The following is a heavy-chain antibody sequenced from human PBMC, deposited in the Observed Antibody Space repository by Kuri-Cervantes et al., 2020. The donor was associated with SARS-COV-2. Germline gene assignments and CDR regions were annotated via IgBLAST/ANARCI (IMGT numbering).Heavy chain of an antibody. D-gene: IGHD6-19*01. Sequence: GESLKISCAASGFTFSSYSMNWVRQAPGKGLEWVAFIRYDGSNKYYADSVKGRFTISRDNSKNTLYLQMNSLRAEDTAVYYCARDTYSSGWHGGWFDPWGQGTLVTVSS. J-gene: IGHJ5*02. CDR3: ARDTYSSGWHGGWFDP. CDR1: GFTFSSYS. V-gene: IGHV3-30*02. CDR2: IRYDGSNK.